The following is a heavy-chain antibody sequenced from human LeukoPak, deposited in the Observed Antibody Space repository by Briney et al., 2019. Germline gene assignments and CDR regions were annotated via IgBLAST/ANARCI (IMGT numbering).Heavy chain of an antibody. V-gene: IGHV4-34*01. CDR3: ARHSGTRWYSSSWYDWFDP. CDR1: GGSFSGYY. Sequence: SETLSLTCAVYGGSFSGYYWSWIRQPPGKGLEWIGEIDHSGSTNYNPSLKSRVTISVDTSKNQFSLKLSSVTAADTAVYYCARHSGTRWYSSSWYDWFDPWGQGTLVTVSS. CDR2: IDHSGST. J-gene: IGHJ5*02. D-gene: IGHD6-13*01.